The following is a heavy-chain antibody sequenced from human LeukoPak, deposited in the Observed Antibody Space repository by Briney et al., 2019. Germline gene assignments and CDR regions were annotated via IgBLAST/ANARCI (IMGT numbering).Heavy chain of an antibody. Sequence: GGSLRLSCTASGFSFETYGMLWVCQAPGKGLEWVAVIAYDGSNKYHADSVKGRFTISRDNSKNTLYLQMNSLRGEDTAVYYCAKEKAIATINYGLDVWGQGTTVTVSS. CDR3: AKEKAIATINYGLDV. CDR2: IAYDGSNK. D-gene: IGHD1-1*01. V-gene: IGHV3-30*18. J-gene: IGHJ6*02. CDR1: GFSFETYG.